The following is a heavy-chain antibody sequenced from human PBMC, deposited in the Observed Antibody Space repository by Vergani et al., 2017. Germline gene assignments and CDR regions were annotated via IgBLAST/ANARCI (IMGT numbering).Heavy chain of an antibody. V-gene: IGHV3-21*01. CDR2: ISSSSSYI. Sequence: EVQLVESGGGLVKPGGSLRLSCAASGFTFSSYSMNWVCQAPGKGLEWVSSISSSSSYIYYADSVKGRFTISRDNAKNSLYLQMNSLRAEDTAVYYCAREVDSGSYLSAFDIWGQGTMVTVSS. J-gene: IGHJ3*02. CDR3: AREVDSGSYLSAFDI. CDR1: GFTFSSYS. D-gene: IGHD1-26*01.